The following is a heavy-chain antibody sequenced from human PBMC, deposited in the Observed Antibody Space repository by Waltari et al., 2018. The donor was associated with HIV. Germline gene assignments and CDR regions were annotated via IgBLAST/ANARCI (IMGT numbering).Heavy chain of an antibody. CDR3: TTEDSDASGAYFDF. V-gene: IGHV3-15*01. J-gene: IGHJ4*02. CDR2: IRSRADVWTE. D-gene: IGHD3-10*01. CDR1: GFTFRDAW. Sequence: EGQLVESGGDLVKPGGCLRLSCAASGFTFRDAWLTWIRQVPGKGLECAAHIRSRADVWTEDYPAVVKDRHSVSSDDPNSTLCLQMNGLKTEDTGVYYCTTEDSDASGAYFDFVGQGTLVTVSS.